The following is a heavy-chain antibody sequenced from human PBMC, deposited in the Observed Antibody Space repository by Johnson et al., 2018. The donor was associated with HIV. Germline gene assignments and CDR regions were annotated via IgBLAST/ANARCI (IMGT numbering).Heavy chain of an antibody. D-gene: IGHD3-16*01. J-gene: IGHJ3*02. Sequence: QVQLVESGGGVVQPGRSLRLSCAASGFTFSGYAMHWVRQAPGKGLEWVAVMSYDGSNQYYADSVTGRFTISRDNSKNTLYLQMNSLRAEDTAVYYCARGGKDHAFDIWGQGTMVTVSS. CDR2: MSYDGSNQ. CDR3: ARGGKDHAFDI. V-gene: IGHV3-30*04. CDR1: GFTFSGYA.